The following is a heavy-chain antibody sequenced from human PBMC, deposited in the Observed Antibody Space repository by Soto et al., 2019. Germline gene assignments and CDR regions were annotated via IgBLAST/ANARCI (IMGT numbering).Heavy chain of an antibody. D-gene: IGHD6-19*01. V-gene: IGHV4-34*01. Sequence: SETLSLTCAVYGGSFSGYYWSWVRQPPGKGLEWIGEINHSGSTNYNPSLKSRVTISVDTSKNQFSLKLSSVTAADTAVYYCARGVGEAVAGDAFDIWGQGTMVTVSS. CDR1: GGSFSGYY. CDR2: INHSGST. J-gene: IGHJ3*02. CDR3: ARGVGEAVAGDAFDI.